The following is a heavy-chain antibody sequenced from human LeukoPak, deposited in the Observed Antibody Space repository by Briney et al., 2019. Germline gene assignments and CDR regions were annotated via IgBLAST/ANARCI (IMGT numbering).Heavy chain of an antibody. Sequence: ASVKVSCKASGYTFSTYGMSWVRQAPGQGLEWMAWISAYNGDTKFAPKFQGRVTMTTDTSTNTAYMELRSLTSDDTAVYYCARVTSGVVVPAAMSASVRSYMDVWGKGTTVTVSS. CDR2: ISAYNGDT. CDR3: ARVTSGVVVPAAMSASVRSYMDV. D-gene: IGHD2-2*01. V-gene: IGHV1-18*01. CDR1: GYTFSTYG. J-gene: IGHJ6*03.